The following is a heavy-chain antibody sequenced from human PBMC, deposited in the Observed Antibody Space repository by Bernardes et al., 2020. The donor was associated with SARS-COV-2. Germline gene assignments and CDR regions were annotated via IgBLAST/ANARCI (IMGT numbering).Heavy chain of an antibody. J-gene: IGHJ4*02. Sequence: GGSLRLSCAASEFTFSSYAMSWVRQAPGKGLEWVSGVSGSGAITFYADSVKGRFTISRDNSKNTLYLQMNSLRAEDTAVYYCAKVILYTTMVRSGGLDYWGQGTLVTVPS. CDR1: EFTFSSYA. CDR2: VSGSGAIT. V-gene: IGHV3-23*01. CDR3: AKVILYTTMVRSGGLDY. D-gene: IGHD5-18*01.